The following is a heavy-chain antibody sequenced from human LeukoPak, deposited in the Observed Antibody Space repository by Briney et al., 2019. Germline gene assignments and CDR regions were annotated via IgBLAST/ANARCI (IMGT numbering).Heavy chain of an antibody. V-gene: IGHV1-18*04. CDR3: ARDLGITMVRGVLDP. CDR1: GYTFGTHW. J-gene: IGHJ5*02. Sequence: ASVKVSCKASGYTFGTHWMHWVRQAPGQGLEWMGWISAYNGNTNYAQKLQGRVTMTTDTSTSTAYMELRSLRSDDTAVYYCARDLGITMVRGVLDPWGQGTLVTVSS. D-gene: IGHD3-10*01. CDR2: ISAYNGNT.